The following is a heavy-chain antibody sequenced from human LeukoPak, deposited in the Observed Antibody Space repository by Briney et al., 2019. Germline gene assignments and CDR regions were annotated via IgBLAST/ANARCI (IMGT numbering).Heavy chain of an antibody. V-gene: IGHV4-59*01. CDR2: IYYNGGT. J-gene: IGHJ4*02. D-gene: IGHD6-6*01. Sequence: PSETLSLTCTVSGDSISSYYWSWIRQPPGKGLEWIGYIYYNGGTNYNPSLKSRGTISIDTSKNQFPLKLSSVTAADTAVYYCARVGSSSFDYWGQGTLVTVSS. CDR3: ARVGSSSFDY. CDR1: GDSISSYY.